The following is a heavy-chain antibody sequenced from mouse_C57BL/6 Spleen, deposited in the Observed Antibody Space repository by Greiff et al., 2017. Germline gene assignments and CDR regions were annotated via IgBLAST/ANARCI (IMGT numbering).Heavy chain of an antibody. J-gene: IGHJ1*03. Sequence: QVQLQQPGAELVRPGSSVKLSCKASGYTFTSYWMHWVKQRPIQGLEWIGNIDPSDSETHYNQKFKDKATLTVDKSSSTAYMQLSSLTSEDSAVYYCARAQTGTLYLYFDVWGTGTTVTVSS. V-gene: IGHV1-52*01. CDR3: ARAQTGTLYLYFDV. CDR1: GYTFTSYW. D-gene: IGHD4-1*01. CDR2: IDPSDSET.